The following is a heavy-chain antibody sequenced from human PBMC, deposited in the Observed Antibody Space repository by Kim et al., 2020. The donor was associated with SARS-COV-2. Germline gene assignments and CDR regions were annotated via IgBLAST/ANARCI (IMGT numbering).Heavy chain of an antibody. CDR2: ITAGGGST. J-gene: IGHJ4*02. D-gene: IGHD3-16*01. CDR3: AKDRSYGN. Sequence: GGSLRLSCAASGFTFSNYAMTWVRQAPGKGLEWVSSITAGGGSTYYADSVKGRFTISRDNSKNTLYLQMNSLRAEDTALYYCAKDRSYGNWGRGTLVIVSS. CDR1: GFTFSNYA. V-gene: IGHV3-23*01.